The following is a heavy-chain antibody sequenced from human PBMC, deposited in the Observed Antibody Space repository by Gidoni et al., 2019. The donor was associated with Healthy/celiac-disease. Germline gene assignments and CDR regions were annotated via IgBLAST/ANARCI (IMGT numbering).Heavy chain of an antibody. D-gene: IGHD1-1*01. V-gene: IGHV4-34*01. J-gene: IGHJ6*02. Sequence: QVQLQQWGAGLLKPSETLSLPCAVYGGSFSGYYWSWLRQPPGKGLEWIGEINHSGSTNYNPSLKSRVTISVDTSKNQFSLKLSSVTAADTAVYYCARGRNAWSYYYYGMDVWGQGTTVTVSS. CDR3: ARGRNAWSYYYYGMDV. CDR1: GGSFSGYY. CDR2: INHSGST.